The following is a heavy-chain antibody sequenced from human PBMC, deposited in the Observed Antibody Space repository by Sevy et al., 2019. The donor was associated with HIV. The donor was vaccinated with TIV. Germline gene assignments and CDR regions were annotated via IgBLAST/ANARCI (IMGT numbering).Heavy chain of an antibody. V-gene: IGHV4-30-2*01. J-gene: IGHJ6*02. Sequence: SETLSLTCAVSGGSISSGGFSWSWIRQPPGKDLEWIGYIYHSGATYYNPSLKSRVTISVDRSKNQFALKLSSVTAADTAVYYCADSVITPGYNYGMDVWGQGTTVTVSS. CDR2: IYHSGAT. D-gene: IGHD3-10*01. CDR3: ADSVITPGYNYGMDV. CDR1: GGSISSGGFS.